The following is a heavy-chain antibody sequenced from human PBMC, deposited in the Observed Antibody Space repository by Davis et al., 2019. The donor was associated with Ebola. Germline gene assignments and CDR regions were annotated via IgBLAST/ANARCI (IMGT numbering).Heavy chain of an antibody. V-gene: IGHV3-7*04. CDR3: ARGLYPWELDY. CDR1: GFNFSNSW. D-gene: IGHD1-1*01. J-gene: IGHJ4*02. CDR2: IKEDGSEK. Sequence: GGPLRLSCAASGFNFSNSWMTWVRQAPGKGLEWVANIKEDGSEKDYVDSVKGRFTIARDNAKNSLSLQMSSLRAEDTAVYYCARGLYPWELDYWGQGTLVTVSS.